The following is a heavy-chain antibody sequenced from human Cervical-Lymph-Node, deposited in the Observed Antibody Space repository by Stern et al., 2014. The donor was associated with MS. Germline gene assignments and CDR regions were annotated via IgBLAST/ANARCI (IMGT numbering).Heavy chain of an antibody. CDR3: TRSSGGSGDRLDP. D-gene: IGHD2-15*01. CDR1: GLTFSDHY. CDR2: SRNKANGYTT. J-gene: IGHJ5*02. V-gene: IGHV3-72*01. Sequence: EDQLVESGGGLVQPGGSLRLSCAASGLTFSDHYMDWVRQAPGKGLERVGRSRNKANGYTTEYAASVKGRFTISRDDSKNSAYLQMNSLKTEDTAVYYCTRSSGGSGDRLDPWGQGTLVTVSS.